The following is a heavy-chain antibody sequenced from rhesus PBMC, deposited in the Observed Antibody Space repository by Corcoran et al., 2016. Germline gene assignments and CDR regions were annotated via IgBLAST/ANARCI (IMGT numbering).Heavy chain of an antibody. D-gene: IGHD1-44*01. CDR3: ARRGNNNRFDV. CDR1: GYSFTSYW. Sequence: EVQLVQSGAEVKRPGESLKISCKTSGYSFTSYWISWVRQLTGKGREWMGAIDPSSSATRYIPPFHGQVTISADKSISTAYLQWSSLKASDTATYYCARRGNNNRFDVWGPGVLVTVSS. CDR2: IDPSSSAT. J-gene: IGHJ5-1*01. V-gene: IGHV5-20*02.